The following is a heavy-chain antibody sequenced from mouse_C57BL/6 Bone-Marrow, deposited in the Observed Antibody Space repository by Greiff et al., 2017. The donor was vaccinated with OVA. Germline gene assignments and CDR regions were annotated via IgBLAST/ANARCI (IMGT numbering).Heavy chain of an antibody. CDR1: GYSITSGYY. J-gene: IGHJ4*01. Sequence: EVKVEESGPGLVKPSQSLSLTCSVTGYSITSGYYWNWIRQFPGNKLEWMGYISYDGSNNYNPSLKNRISITRDTSKNQFFLKLNSVTTEDTATYYWASAGGNFGWLQYYAMDYWGQRNSGTGSS. V-gene: IGHV3-6*01. CDR2: ISYDGSN. D-gene: IGHD2-3*01. CDR3: ASAGGNFGWLQYYAMDY.